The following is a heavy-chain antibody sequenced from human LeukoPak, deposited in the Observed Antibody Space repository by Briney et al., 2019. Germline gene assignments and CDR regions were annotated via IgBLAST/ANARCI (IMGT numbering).Heavy chain of an antibody. Sequence: TLSLTCTVSGGSISSYYWSWIRQPPGKALEWLALIYWNDDKRYSPSLKSRLTITKDTSKNQVVLTMTNMDPVDTATYYCARFDPLGYWGQGTLVTVSS. V-gene: IGHV2-5*01. CDR3: ARFDPLGY. J-gene: IGHJ4*02. CDR1: GGSISSYYW. CDR2: IYWNDDK.